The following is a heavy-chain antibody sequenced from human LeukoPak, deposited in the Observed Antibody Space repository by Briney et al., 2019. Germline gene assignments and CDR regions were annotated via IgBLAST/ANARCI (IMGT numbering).Heavy chain of an antibody. V-gene: IGHV1-69*05. D-gene: IGHD2-2*01. CDR2: IIPIFGTA. CDR3: ASDYSSTSRYGSGLDAFDI. J-gene: IGHJ3*02. Sequence: GSSVKVSCKASGGTFSSYAISWVRQAPGQGLEWMGRIIPIFGTANYAQKFQGRVTITTDESTSTAYMELSSLRSEDTAVYYCASDYSSTSRYGSGLDAFDIWGQGTMVTVSS. CDR1: GGTFSSYA.